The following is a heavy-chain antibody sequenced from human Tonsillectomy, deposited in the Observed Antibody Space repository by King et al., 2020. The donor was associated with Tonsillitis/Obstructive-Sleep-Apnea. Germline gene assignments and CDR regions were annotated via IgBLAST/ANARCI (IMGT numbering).Heavy chain of an antibody. CDR3: ASGYYSAYYYYYMDV. Sequence: VQLVESGGGLVQPGGSLRLSCAASGFTFSSYEMNWVRQAPGKGLEWLSYISKSADTIFYADSVKGRFTISRDNAKNSLYLQLNSLRAEDTAVYYCASGYYSAYYYYYMDVWGKGTTVTVSS. CDR1: GFTFSSYE. J-gene: IGHJ6*03. CDR2: ISKSADTI. D-gene: IGHD3-3*01. V-gene: IGHV3-48*03.